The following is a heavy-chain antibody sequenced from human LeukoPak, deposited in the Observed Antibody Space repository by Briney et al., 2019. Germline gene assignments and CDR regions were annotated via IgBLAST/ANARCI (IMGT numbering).Heavy chain of an antibody. D-gene: IGHD4-23*01. CDR1: GGTFSSYA. V-gene: IGHV1-69*05. CDR3: AKDLTGRYGGNSVGSD. Sequence: SVKVSCKASGGTFSSYAISWVRQAPGQGLEWMGRIIPIFGTANYAQKFQGRVTITTDESTSTAYMELSSLRTEDTALYYCAKDLTGRYGGNSVGSDWGQGTLVTVSS. J-gene: IGHJ4*02. CDR2: IIPIFGTA.